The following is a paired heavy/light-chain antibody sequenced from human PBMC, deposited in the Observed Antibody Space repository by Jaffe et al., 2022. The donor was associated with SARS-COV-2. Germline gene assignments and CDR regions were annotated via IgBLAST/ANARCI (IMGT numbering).Heavy chain of an antibody. CDR1: GFTFSSYN. CDR2: ISSGTGTI. V-gene: IGHV3-48*02. J-gene: IGHJ4*02. Sequence: EVQLVESGGGLVQPGGSLRLSCAASGFTFSSYNMKWVRQAPGKGLEWVSSISSGTGTIYYADSVKGRFTISRDNAKNSLYLQMNSLRDEDAAVYYCAREIGGYCSGGSCWGGYAKDWGQGTLVTVSS. CDR3: AREIGGYCSGGSCWGGYAKD. D-gene: IGHD2-15*01.
Light chain of an antibody. V-gene: IGKV1-39*01. J-gene: IGKJ5*01. CDR3: QQSYSTPRT. CDR2: SAS. Sequence: DIQMTQSPSSVSASVGDRVTITCRASQSITSYLNWYQQKPGKAPKLLIYSASSLQSGVPSRFSGSGSGTDFTLTISSLQPEDFATYYCQQSYSTPRTFGQGTRLEIK. CDR1: QSITSY.